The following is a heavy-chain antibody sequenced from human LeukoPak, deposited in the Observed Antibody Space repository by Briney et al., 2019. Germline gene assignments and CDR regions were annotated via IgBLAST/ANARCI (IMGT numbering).Heavy chain of an antibody. D-gene: IGHD3-9*01. CDR1: GGTFSSYA. CDR2: IIPIFGTA. CDR3: AKPLVGRHTFDY. Sequence: GSSVKVSCKASGGTFSSYAISWVRQAPGQGLEWMGGIIPIFGTANYAQKFQGRVTITADESTSTAYMELSSLRSEDTAVYYCAKPLVGRHTFDYWGQGTLVTVSS. V-gene: IGHV1-69*01. J-gene: IGHJ4*02.